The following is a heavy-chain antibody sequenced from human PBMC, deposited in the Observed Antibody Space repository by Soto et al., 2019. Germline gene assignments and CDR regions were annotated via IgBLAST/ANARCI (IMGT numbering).Heavy chain of an antibody. CDR1: GVSVSDKTDY. CDR3: ARTTAVPNTLRSRYFFDY. V-gene: IGHV4-61*01. Sequence: SETLSLTCSVSGVSVSDKTDYWSWLRQPPGKRLEWIGYVYYSGTTNYNPSLKSRVTISVDLSKNRFSLRLSSVTTADTALYYCARTTAVPNTLRSRYFFDYWGQGTLVTVS. CDR2: VYYSGTT. J-gene: IGHJ4*02. D-gene: IGHD4-17*01.